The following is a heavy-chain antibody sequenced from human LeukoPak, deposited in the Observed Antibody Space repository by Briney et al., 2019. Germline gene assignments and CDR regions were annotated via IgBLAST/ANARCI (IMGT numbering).Heavy chain of an antibody. CDR2: ISSSSSYI. Sequence: PGGSLRLSCAASGFTFSSYSMNWVRQAPGKGLEWVSSISSSSSYIYYADSVKGRFTISRDNAKNSLYLQMNSLRAEDTAVYYCARTYYDFWSGSEPLDYWGQGTLVTVS. J-gene: IGHJ4*02. V-gene: IGHV3-21*01. CDR3: ARTYYDFWSGSEPLDY. CDR1: GFTFSSYS. D-gene: IGHD3-3*01.